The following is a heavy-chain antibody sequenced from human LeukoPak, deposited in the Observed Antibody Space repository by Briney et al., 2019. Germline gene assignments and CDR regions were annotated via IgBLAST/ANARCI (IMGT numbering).Heavy chain of an antibody. CDR1: GYTFTSYG. V-gene: IGHV1-18*01. CDR2: ISAYNGNT. CDR3: ARAPENITMARGVRIKARPYYYGMDV. J-gene: IGHJ6*02. D-gene: IGHD3-10*01. Sequence: ASVKVSCKASGYTFTSYGISWVRQAPGQGLEWMGWISAYNGNTNYAQKLQGRVTMTTDTSTSTAYMELRSLRSDDTAVYYCARAPENITMARGVRIKARPYYYGMDVWGQGTTVTVSS.